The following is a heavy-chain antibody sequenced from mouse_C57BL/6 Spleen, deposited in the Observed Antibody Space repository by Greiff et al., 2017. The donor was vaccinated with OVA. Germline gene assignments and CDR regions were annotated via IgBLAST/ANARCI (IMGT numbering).Heavy chain of an antibody. CDR2: ISDGGSYT. CDR3: ARDRGWFAY. D-gene: IGHD3-1*01. J-gene: IGHJ3*01. V-gene: IGHV5-4*01. CDR1: GFTFSSYA. Sequence: DVQLVESGGGLVKPGGSLKLSCAASGFTFSSYAMSLVRQTPEKRLEWVATISDGGSYTYYPDNVKGRFTISRDNAKNNLYLQMSHLKSEDTAMYYCARDRGWFAYWGQGTLVTVSA.